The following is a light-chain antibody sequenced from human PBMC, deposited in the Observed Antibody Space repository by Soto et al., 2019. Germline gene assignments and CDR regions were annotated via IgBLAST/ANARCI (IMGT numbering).Light chain of an antibody. CDR3: AAWDDSLSGPV. J-gene: IGLJ2*01. CDR1: SSNIGSNY. V-gene: IGLV1-47*02. CDR2: SNN. Sequence: QSVLTQPPSASGTPGQRVTISCSGSSSNIGSNYVYWYQQLPGTAPKLLIYSNNQRPSGVPDRFSGSKSGISASLAISGLRSEDEADYYCAAWDDSLSGPVFGGGTKLTVL.